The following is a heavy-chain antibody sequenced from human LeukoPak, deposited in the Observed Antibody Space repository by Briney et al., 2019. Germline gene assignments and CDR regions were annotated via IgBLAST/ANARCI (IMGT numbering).Heavy chain of an antibody. CDR2: IYPGDSNV. CDR3: ARDWELGY. CDR1: GYSFINYW. J-gene: IGHJ4*02. Sequence: AESLKISCRASGYSFINYWIGRVRQMPGKGLEWVGLIYPGDSNVRYSPSFQGQVTISADRSINTAYLQWSSLRTSDTAMYYCARDWELGYWGQGTLVTVSS. V-gene: IGHV5-51*01. D-gene: IGHD1-26*01.